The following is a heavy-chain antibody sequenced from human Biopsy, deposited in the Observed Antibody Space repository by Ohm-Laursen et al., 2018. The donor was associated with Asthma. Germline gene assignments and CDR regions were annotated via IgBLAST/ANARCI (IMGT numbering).Heavy chain of an antibody. Sequence: ASVKVSCKISGYSLTDLSVHWVRQAPGQGLEWMGGHDHEEGGTVNARRFQGRVTMTEDTSTDTAYMELSSLSSDDTAVYYCASDFPKDYVRYNFQFWGQGTLVTVSS. J-gene: IGHJ4*02. D-gene: IGHD4-17*01. CDR2: HDHEEGGT. V-gene: IGHV1-24*01. CDR1: GYSLTDLS. CDR3: ASDFPKDYVRYNFQF.